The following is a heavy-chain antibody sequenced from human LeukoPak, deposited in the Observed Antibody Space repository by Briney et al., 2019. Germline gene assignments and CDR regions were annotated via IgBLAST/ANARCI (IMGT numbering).Heavy chain of an antibody. J-gene: IGHJ4*02. CDR1: GXTFTDXY. Sequence: XXGXTFTDXYMHWVRQTPGQGLEWMGWINPNSGGTSYAQKFQGRVTMTRDTSITTAYMELSRLTYDDTAVYYCAKDXRAAAGTNYFDFWGQGTLVTVSS. CDR2: INPNSGGT. V-gene: IGHV1-2*02. D-gene: IGHD6-13*01. CDR3: AKDXRAAAGTNYFDF.